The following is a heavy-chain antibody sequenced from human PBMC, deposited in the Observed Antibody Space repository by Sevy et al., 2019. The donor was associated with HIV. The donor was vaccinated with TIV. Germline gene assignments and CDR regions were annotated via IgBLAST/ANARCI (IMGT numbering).Heavy chain of an antibody. CDR2: ISDGGGTT. CDR3: AKRVAGALAALDI. V-gene: IGHV3-23*01. J-gene: IGHJ3*02. Sequence: GGSLRLSCAASGFTFRNYVMNWVHQTPGKGLEWVSVISDGGGTTYYADSVKGRFTISRDDSKSTLYLQMNSLRVEDTAVYFCAKRVAGALAALDIWGQGTMVTVSS. CDR1: GFTFRNYV. D-gene: IGHD3-10*01.